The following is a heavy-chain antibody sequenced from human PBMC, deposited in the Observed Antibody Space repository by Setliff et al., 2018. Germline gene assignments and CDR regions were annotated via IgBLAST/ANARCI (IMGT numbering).Heavy chain of an antibody. Sequence: SQTLSLTCSVSGDFMSSHLYFWSWIRQPAGKGLEWIGDIYIRGIINYNPSLKSRTTISIDTSKTQFSLILSSVTAADTAMYFCARGRVDSGSYNDLGYFDDWGKGTLVTVSS. CDR3: ARGRVDSGSYNDLGYFDD. CDR2: IYIRGII. J-gene: IGHJ4*02. V-gene: IGHV4-61*09. D-gene: IGHD1-26*01. CDR1: GDFMSSHLYF.